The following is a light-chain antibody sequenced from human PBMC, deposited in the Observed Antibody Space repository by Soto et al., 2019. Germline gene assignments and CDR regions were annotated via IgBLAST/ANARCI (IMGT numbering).Light chain of an antibody. J-gene: IGKJ1*01. CDR3: QQYGNSRA. V-gene: IGKV3-20*01. CDR2: GAS. CDR1: QSVSSSY. Sequence: EIVLTQSPGTLSLSPGERATLSCRASQSVSSSYLAWYQLKPGQAPRLLIYGASSRATGIPDRFSGSGSGTDFTLTISRLEPEDFAVYYCQQYGNSRAFGQGTQVEIK.